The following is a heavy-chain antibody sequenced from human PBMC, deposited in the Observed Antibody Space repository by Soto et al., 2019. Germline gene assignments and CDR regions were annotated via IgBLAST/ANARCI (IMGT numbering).Heavy chain of an antibody. CDR3: ATVCRFCSGSNSLY. D-gene: IGHD2-15*01. Sequence: EVQLVESGGALVQPGGSLGLSCAASGFTFSNYAMNWVRQAPGKGLEWVSYISTGDSPIYYADSVKGRFTISRDNAKKSLYLQMISLRAEDTAVYYCATVCRFCSGSNSLYWGRGTLVTVSS. CDR2: ISTGDSPI. J-gene: IGHJ4*02. CDR1: GFTFSNYA. V-gene: IGHV3-48*01.